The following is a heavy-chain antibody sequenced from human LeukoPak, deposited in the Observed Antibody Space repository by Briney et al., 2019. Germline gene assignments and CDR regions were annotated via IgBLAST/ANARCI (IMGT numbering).Heavy chain of an antibody. D-gene: IGHD3-3*01. CDR1: GGSISSYY. J-gene: IGHJ4*02. CDR3: ARQRFLEWYFDY. Sequence: SETLSLTCTVSGGSISSYYWSWIRQSPGKGLEWIGYIYYSGSTNYNPSLKSRVTISVDTSKNQFSLKLSSLTAADTAVYYCARQRFLEWYFDYWGQGTLVTVSS. CDR2: IYYSGST. V-gene: IGHV4-59*08.